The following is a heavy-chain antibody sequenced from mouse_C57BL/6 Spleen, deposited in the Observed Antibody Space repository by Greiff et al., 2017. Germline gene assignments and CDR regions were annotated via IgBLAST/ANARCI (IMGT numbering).Heavy chain of an antibody. D-gene: IGHD2-5*01. Sequence: EVKLVESGGGLVKPGGSLKLSCAASGFTFSSYTMSWVRQTPEKRLEWVATISGGGGNTYYPDSVKGRFTISRDSAKNTLYLQMSSLRSEDTALYYCARLRAYSNLYYFDYWGQGTTLTVSS. CDR1: GFTFSSYT. CDR3: ARLRAYSNLYYFDY. J-gene: IGHJ2*01. V-gene: IGHV5-9*01. CDR2: ISGGGGNT.